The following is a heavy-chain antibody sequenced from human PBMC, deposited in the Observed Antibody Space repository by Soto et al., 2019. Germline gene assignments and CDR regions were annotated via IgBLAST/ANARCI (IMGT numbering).Heavy chain of an antibody. D-gene: IGHD6-19*01. CDR1: GFTFSSYW. CDR3: ASDPTYSSGWYSNY. Sequence: GGSLRLSCAASGFTFSSYWMSWVRQAPGKGLEWVANIKQDGSEKYYVDSVKGRFTISRDNAKNSLYLQMNSLRAEDTAVYYCASDPTYSSGWYSNYWGQGTLVTVSS. CDR2: IKQDGSEK. J-gene: IGHJ4*02. V-gene: IGHV3-7*05.